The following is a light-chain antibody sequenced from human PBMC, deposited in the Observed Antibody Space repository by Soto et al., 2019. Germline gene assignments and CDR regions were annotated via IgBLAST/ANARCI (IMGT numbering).Light chain of an antibody. Sequence: MGLTQSRATRALSRRVRYTLSFRSSQSVSESLAWYQQKPGQAPRLLIYDVSYRATGVPVRFSGSGSGTDFTLTISSLEPEDFAGYYCQQRSDGSPLTFGEGTRLEIK. V-gene: IGKV3-11*01. J-gene: IGKJ5*01. CDR2: DVS. CDR3: QQRSDGSPLT. CDR1: QSVSES.